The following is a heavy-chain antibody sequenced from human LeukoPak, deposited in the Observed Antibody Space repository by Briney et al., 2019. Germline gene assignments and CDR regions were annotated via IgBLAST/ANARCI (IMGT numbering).Heavy chain of an antibody. CDR2: ISGSGGST. Sequence: GGSLRLSCAASGFTFSSYAMSWVRQAPGKGLEWVSAISGSGGSTFYADSVKGRFTISRDNSKSTLFLQMNSLRAEDTAVYYSAKGVPDANYWYRGYYFDYWGQGTLVTVSS. CDR3: AKGVPDANYWYRGYYFDY. CDR1: GFTFSSYA. D-gene: IGHD4/OR15-4a*01. V-gene: IGHV3-23*01. J-gene: IGHJ4*02.